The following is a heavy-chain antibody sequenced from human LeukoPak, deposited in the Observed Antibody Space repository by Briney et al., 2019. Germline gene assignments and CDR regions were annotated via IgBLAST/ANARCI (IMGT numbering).Heavy chain of an antibody. CDR1: GFTFSSYG. Sequence: GGSLRLSCAASGFTFSSYGMHWVRQAPGKGLEWVAVIWYDGSNKYYADSVKGRFTISRDNSKNTLYLQMNSLRAEDTAVYYCAREAYDILTGYPGYFDYWGQGTLVTVSS. V-gene: IGHV3-33*01. CDR3: AREAYDILTGYPGYFDY. D-gene: IGHD3-9*01. CDR2: IWYDGSNK. J-gene: IGHJ4*02.